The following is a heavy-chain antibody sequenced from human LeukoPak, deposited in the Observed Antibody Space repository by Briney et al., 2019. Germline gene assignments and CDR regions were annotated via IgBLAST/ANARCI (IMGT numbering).Heavy chain of an antibody. CDR3: ATRLGTLHPASYGGNSDEPI. CDR2: IYSGGST. CDR1: GFTVSSNY. Sequence: GGSLRLSCAASGFTVSSNYMSWVRQAPGKGLEWVSVIYSGGSTYYADSVKGRFTISRDNSKNTLYLQMNSLRAEDTAVYYCATRLGTLHPASYGGNSDEPIWGQGTLVTVSS. D-gene: IGHD4-23*01. V-gene: IGHV3-53*01. J-gene: IGHJ4*02.